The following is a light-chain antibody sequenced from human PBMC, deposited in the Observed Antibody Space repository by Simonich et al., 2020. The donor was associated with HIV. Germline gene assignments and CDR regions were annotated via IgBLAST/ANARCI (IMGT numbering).Light chain of an antibody. CDR2: KVS. Sequence: VVMTQSPLSLPVTLGQPASISCRSSQSLVHSDGNTYLNWFQQRPGQSPRRLFYKVSNRDSGVPDRFSGSGSGTDFTLKISRVEAEDVGIYYCMQGTHWPFTFGPGTKVDIK. J-gene: IGKJ3*01. CDR3: MQGTHWPFT. CDR1: QSLVHSDGNTY. V-gene: IGKV2-30*02.